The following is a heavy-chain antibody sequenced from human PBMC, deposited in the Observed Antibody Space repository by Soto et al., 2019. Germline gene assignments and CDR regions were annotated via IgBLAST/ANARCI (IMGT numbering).Heavy chain of an antibody. D-gene: IGHD3-3*01. CDR2: IIPIFGTA. Sequence: GASVKVSCKASGGTFSSYAISWVRQAPGQGLEWMGGIIPIFGTANYAQKFQGRVTITADESTSTAYMELSSLRSEDTAVYYCAREGNYDFWSGYYRRDYYYYGMDVWGQGTTVTVSS. CDR1: GGTFSSYA. J-gene: IGHJ6*02. CDR3: AREGNYDFWSGYYRRDYYYYGMDV. V-gene: IGHV1-69*13.